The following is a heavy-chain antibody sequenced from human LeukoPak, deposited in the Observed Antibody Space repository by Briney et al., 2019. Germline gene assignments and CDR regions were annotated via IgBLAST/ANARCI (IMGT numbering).Heavy chain of an antibody. CDR1: GFAFDEHG. D-gene: IGHD2-2*01. CDR2: INWSGGST. CDR3: ARAPITSPFYFDY. J-gene: IGHJ4*02. Sequence: PGGSLRLSCTASGFAFDEHGMSWVRQVPGKGLEWVSGINWSGGSTGYADPLRGRFTISRDNAKNSLYLQMDSLRAEDTALYYCARAPITSPFYFDYGGQGPLVTVSS. V-gene: IGHV3-20*04.